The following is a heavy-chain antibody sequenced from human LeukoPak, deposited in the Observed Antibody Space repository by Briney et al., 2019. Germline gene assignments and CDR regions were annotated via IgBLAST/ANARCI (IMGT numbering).Heavy chain of an antibody. CDR1: GGSISGHY. Sequence: PSETLSLTCTVSGGSISGHYWTWIRQPPGKGLEWIGQIHYSGRPDYNPSLKSRVTISVDTSKNQLSLKVTSVTGADTAGYYCARFGVDYDMDVWGQGTTVTVSS. CDR2: IHYSGRP. J-gene: IGHJ6*02. D-gene: IGHD3-16*01. CDR3: ARFGVDYDMDV. V-gene: IGHV4-59*11.